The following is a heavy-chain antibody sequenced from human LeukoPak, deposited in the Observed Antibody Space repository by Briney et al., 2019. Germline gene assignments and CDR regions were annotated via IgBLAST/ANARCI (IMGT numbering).Heavy chain of an antibody. CDR3: ARLSYGELDY. J-gene: IGHJ4*02. Sequence: PSETLSVTCTVSGGSISSSNYYWGWIRQPPGQGLEYIGSVYYTGSIHYNPSLTSRVTISADTSKNQFSLKLSSVTAADTAVYYCARLSYGELDYWGQGTLVTVSS. CDR1: GGSISSSNYY. D-gene: IGHD3-10*01. V-gene: IGHV4-39*01. CDR2: VYYTGSI.